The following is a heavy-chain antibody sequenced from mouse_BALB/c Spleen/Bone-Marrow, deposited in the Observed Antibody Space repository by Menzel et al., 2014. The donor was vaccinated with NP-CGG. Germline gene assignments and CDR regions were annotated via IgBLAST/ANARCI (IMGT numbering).Heavy chain of an antibody. CDR2: IDPANGNT. J-gene: IGHJ3*01. V-gene: IGHV14-3*02. CDR1: GFNIKDTY. CDR3: AAYYCGSSYGFAY. Sequence: EVQLQQSGAELVKPGASVKLSCTASGFNIKDTYMHWVKQRPEQGLEWIGRIDPANGNTKYDPKFQGKATITANTSSKTAYLQLSSLTSEDTAVYYCAAYYCGSSYGFAYWGQETLVTVSA. D-gene: IGHD1-1*01.